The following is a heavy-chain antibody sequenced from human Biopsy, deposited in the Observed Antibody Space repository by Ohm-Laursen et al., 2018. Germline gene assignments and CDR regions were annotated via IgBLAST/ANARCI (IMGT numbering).Heavy chain of an antibody. Sequence: SLRLSCTASGFSFSSYGMHWVRQAPGKGLEWVAVLWYDGTNKYYADSVKGRFTISRDNSKNTLYLQMNSLRAEDTAIYSCAGNYGDYYFDFWGRGTLVTVSS. CDR3: AGNYGDYYFDF. V-gene: IGHV3-33*01. CDR1: GFSFSSYG. D-gene: IGHD3-10*01. J-gene: IGHJ4*02. CDR2: LWYDGTNK.